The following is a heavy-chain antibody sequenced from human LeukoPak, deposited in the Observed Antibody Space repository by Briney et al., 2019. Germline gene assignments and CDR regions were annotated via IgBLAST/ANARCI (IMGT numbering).Heavy chain of an antibody. V-gene: IGHV3-30-3*01. Sequence: GGSLRLSCAVSGFTFSSYAMHWVRQAPGKGLEWVAVISYDGSNKYYADSVKGRFTISRDNSKNTLYLQMNSLRAEDTAVYYCARLYGDYGFDYWGRGTLVTVSS. J-gene: IGHJ4*02. D-gene: IGHD4-17*01. CDR2: ISYDGSNK. CDR1: GFTFSSYA. CDR3: ARLYGDYGFDY.